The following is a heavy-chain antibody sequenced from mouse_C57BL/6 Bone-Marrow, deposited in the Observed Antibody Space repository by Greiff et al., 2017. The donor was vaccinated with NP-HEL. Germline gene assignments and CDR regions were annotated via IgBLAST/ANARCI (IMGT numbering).Heavy chain of an antibody. V-gene: IGHV1-55*01. Sequence: QVQLQHPGAELVKPGASVKMSCKASGYTFTSYWITWVKQRPGQGLEWIGDIYPGSGSTNYNEKFKSKATLTLDTSSSTAYMQLSSLTSEDSAVYYCAREESNYLYYFDYWGQGTTLTVSS. CDR1: GYTFTSYW. J-gene: IGHJ2*01. D-gene: IGHD2-5*01. CDR2: IYPGSGST. CDR3: AREESNYLYYFDY.